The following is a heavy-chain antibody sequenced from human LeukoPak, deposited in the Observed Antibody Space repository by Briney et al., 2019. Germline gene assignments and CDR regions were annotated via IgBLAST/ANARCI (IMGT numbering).Heavy chain of an antibody. CDR2: ISSSSSSTI. Sequence: GGSLRLSCAASGFTFSSYSMNWVRQAPGKGLEWVSYISSSSSSTIYYADSVKGRFTISRDNAKNSLYLQMNSLRAEDTAVYYCARGSSGWRGAFDIWGQGTMVTVSS. J-gene: IGHJ3*02. CDR3: ARGSSGWRGAFDI. V-gene: IGHV3-48*01. CDR1: GFTFSSYS. D-gene: IGHD6-19*01.